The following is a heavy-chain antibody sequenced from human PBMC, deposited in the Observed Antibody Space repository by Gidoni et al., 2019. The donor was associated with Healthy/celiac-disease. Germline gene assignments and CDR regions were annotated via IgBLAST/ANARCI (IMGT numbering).Heavy chain of an antibody. D-gene: IGHD3-3*01. Sequence: EVQLVESGGGLVKPGGSLRLSCAASGFTFSSYSMNWVRQAPGKGLEWVSSISSSSSYIYYADSVKGRFTISRDNAKNSLYLQMNSLRAEDTAVYYCAREFRTIFGQNVGGVYYYGMDVWGQGTTVTVSS. J-gene: IGHJ6*02. CDR3: AREFRTIFGQNVGGVYYYGMDV. CDR1: GFTFSSYS. CDR2: ISSSSSYI. V-gene: IGHV3-21*01.